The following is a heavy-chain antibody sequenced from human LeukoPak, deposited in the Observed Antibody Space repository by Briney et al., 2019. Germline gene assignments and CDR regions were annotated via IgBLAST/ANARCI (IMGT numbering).Heavy chain of an antibody. CDR3: ATEALESRLGVDY. CDR1: GGTFSSYA. CDR2: IIPIFGTA. Sequence: VASVKVSCKASGGTFSSYAISWVRQAPGQGLEWMGGIIPIFGTANYAQKFQGRVTITTDESTSTAYMELSSLRSEDTAVYYCATEALESRLGVDYWGQGTLVTVSS. J-gene: IGHJ4*02. D-gene: IGHD3-16*01. V-gene: IGHV1-69*05.